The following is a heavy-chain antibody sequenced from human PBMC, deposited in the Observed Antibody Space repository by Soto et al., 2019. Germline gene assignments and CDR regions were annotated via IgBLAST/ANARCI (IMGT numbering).Heavy chain of an antibody. CDR3: ARGDQYDILHRYYAMDV. V-gene: IGHV3-30-3*01. D-gene: IGHD1-26*01. CDR2: IAYDGINK. Sequence: QVQLVESGGGVVQPGTSLGLSCVASGFTFNKFDMHWIRQTPDKRLQWVAFIAYDGINKYYTGSVKGRFSVSRDNSKNTVSLQMNNLGLEDTATYFCARGDQYDILHRYYAMDVWGPGTTVTISS. J-gene: IGHJ6*02. CDR1: GFTFNKFD.